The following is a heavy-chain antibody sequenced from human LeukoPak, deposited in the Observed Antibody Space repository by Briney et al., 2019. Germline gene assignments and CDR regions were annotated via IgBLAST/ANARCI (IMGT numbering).Heavy chain of an antibody. Sequence: GASVKVSCKASGYTFTGYYMHWARQAPGQGLEWMGWMNPNSGGTNYAQKFQGRVTMTRDTSITTAYMELSRLTSDDTAVYYCARELGYSSSSGSFDYWGQGTLVTVSS. V-gene: IGHV1-2*02. CDR2: MNPNSGGT. J-gene: IGHJ4*02. D-gene: IGHD6-6*01. CDR1: GYTFTGYY. CDR3: ARELGYSSSSGSFDY.